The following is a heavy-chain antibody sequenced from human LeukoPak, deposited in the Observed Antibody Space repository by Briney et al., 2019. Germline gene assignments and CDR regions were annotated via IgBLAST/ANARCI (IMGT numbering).Heavy chain of an antibody. CDR3: ARSSHY. CDR2: ISYDGSNK. J-gene: IGHJ4*02. CDR1: GFTFSSYA. D-gene: IGHD6-6*01. Sequence: GRSLRLSCAASGFTFSSYAMHWVRQAPGKGLEWVAVISYDGSNKYYADSVKGRFTISRDNSKNTLYLQMNSLRAEDTAVYYCARSSHYRGQGTLVTVSS. V-gene: IGHV3-30*04.